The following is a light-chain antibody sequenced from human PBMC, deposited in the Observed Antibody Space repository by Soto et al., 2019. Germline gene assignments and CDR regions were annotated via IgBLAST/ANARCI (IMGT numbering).Light chain of an antibody. V-gene: IGKV3D-7*01. CDR3: QQDYNLPWT. Sequence: EIVMTQSPATLSLSPGERATLSCRASQSVSSSYLSWYQKKPGQAPRLLIYGASTRATGIPARFSGSGSGTDFTLTISSLQPEDFAVYYCQQDYNLPWTFGQGTKVEIK. J-gene: IGKJ1*01. CDR1: QSVSSSY. CDR2: GAS.